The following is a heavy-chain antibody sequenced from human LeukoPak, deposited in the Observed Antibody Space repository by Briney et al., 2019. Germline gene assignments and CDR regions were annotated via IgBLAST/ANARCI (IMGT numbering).Heavy chain of an antibody. CDR1: GGSISSYY. D-gene: IGHD5-18*01. V-gene: IGHV4-59*01. CDR2: IYYSGST. Sequence: SETLSLTCTVSGGSISSYYWSWIRQPPGKGLEWIGYIYYSGSTNYNPSLKSRVTISVDTSKNQFSLKLSSVTAADTAVYYCASGNTAMVAYYFDYLGQGALVTVSS. CDR3: ASGNTAMVAYYFDY. J-gene: IGHJ4*02.